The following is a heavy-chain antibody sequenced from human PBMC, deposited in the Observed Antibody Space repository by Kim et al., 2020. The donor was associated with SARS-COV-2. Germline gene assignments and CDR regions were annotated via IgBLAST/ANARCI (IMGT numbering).Heavy chain of an antibody. D-gene: IGHD6-13*01. V-gene: IGHV3-23*01. CDR3: AKGSSNWYHRDWFDP. J-gene: IGHJ5*02. Sequence: ADSGKGRFTISRDNAKNTLYLKMNRLRVEDTAVYYCAKGSSNWYHRDWFDPWGQGTLVIVSS.